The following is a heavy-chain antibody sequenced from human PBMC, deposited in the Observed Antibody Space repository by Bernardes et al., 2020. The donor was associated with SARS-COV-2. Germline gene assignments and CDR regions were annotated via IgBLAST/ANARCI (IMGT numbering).Heavy chain of an antibody. CDR2: ISAYNGNT. CDR1: GYTFTSYG. J-gene: IGHJ4*02. Sequence: ASVKVSCKASGYTFTSYGISWVRQAPGQGLEWMGWISAYNGNTNYAQKLQGRVTMTTDTSTSTAYMELRSLRSDDTAVYYCARVDVLWSGFPGWYHDYWGQGTLVTVSS. CDR3: ARVDVLWSGFPGWYHDY. V-gene: IGHV1-18*04. D-gene: IGHD3-3*01.